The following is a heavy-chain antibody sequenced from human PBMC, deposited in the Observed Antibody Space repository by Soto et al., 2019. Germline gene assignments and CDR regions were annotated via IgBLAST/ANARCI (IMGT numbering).Heavy chain of an antibody. D-gene: IGHD3-10*01. CDR1: GDSIRSYH. Sequence: SETLSLTCTVSGDSIRSYHWSWFRQPPGKGLEWIGCINEDGCTNYNPSLESRVTLSKDASKNQLSLNLRSVTAADTAVYYCARHVAYYYGSGSYYPHRPWFDPWGQGTLVTVSS. CDR3: ARHVAYYYGSGSYYPHRPWFDP. CDR2: INEDGCT. J-gene: IGHJ5*02. V-gene: IGHV4-59*08.